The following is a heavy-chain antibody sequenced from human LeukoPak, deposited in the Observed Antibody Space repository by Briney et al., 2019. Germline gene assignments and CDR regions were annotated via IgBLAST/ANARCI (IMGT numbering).Heavy chain of an antibody. CDR1: GFTFNKYS. V-gene: IGHV3-48*04. Sequence: PGGSLRLSCAASGFTFNKYSMSWVRQAPGKGLEWISYIDGSSATIYYADSVKGRFTTSRDNTKNSVYLHMNSLRAEDTVMYYCATYGRDGYKGFYWGQGTLVTVSS. CDR3: ATYGRDGYKGFY. D-gene: IGHD5-24*01. CDR2: IDGSSATI. J-gene: IGHJ4*02.